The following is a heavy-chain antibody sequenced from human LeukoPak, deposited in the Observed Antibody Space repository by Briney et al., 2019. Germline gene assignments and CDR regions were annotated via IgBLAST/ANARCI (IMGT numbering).Heavy chain of an antibody. CDR3: ARDLYSSGWDYYFDY. D-gene: IGHD6-19*01. CDR1: GFTFSSYS. CDR2: ISSSSSYI. V-gene: IGHV3-21*01. J-gene: IGHJ4*02. Sequence: GGSLRLSCAASGFTFSSYSMNWVRQAPGKGLEWVSSISSSSSYIYYADSVKGRFTISRGNAKNSLYLQMNSLRAEDTAVYYCARDLYSSGWDYYFDYWGQGTLVTVSS.